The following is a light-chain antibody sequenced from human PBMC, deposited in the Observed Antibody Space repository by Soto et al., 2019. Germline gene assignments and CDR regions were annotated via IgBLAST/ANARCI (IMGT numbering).Light chain of an antibody. CDR1: QYVSTTF. CDR2: VTS. CDR3: QQYGSSPLT. Sequence: EIVLTQSPGTLSLSPGDIATLSCRASQYVSTTFFAWYQQKPGQAPSLLIYVTSKRATWIPDRFSGSGSGTDFTLTISRPEPDDFAVYYCQQYGSSPLTFGGGTRMEIK. J-gene: IGKJ4*01. V-gene: IGKV3-20*01.